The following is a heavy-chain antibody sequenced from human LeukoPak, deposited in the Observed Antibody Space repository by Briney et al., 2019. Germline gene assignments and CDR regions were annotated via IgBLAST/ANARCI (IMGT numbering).Heavy chain of an antibody. Sequence: PSETLSLTCTVSSASISSYYWGWLRQSPGKGLEWIGYIQNTGGTNYNPSLKSRVSISKDTSKNHFSLQVRSVTAADTAVYYCVKHGSGWSFDYWGQGTLVTVSS. CDR2: IQNTGGT. J-gene: IGHJ4*02. CDR1: SASISSYY. D-gene: IGHD6-19*01. CDR3: VKHGSGWSFDY. V-gene: IGHV4-59*01.